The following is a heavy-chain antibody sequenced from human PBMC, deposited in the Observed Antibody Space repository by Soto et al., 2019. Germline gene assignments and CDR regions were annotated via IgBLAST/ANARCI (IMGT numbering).Heavy chain of an antibody. V-gene: IGHV4-34*01. D-gene: IGHD3-16*02. CDR3: ARGRDDYIWGSYRTWGSDY. CDR1: GGSFSGYY. Sequence: SETLSLTCAVYGGSFSGYYWSWIRQPPGKGLEWIGEINHSGSTNYNPSLKSRVTISVDTSKIQFSLKLSSVTAADTAVYYCARGRDDYIWGSYRTWGSDYWGQGTLVTVSS. J-gene: IGHJ4*02. CDR2: INHSGST.